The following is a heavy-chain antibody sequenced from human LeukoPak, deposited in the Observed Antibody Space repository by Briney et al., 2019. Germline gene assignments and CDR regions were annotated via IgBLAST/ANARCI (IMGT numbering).Heavy chain of an antibody. V-gene: IGHV1-8*01. CDR1: GYTFISYD. Sequence: GASVKVSCEASGYTFISYDINWVRQASGQGLEWMGWMNPNNGRTGYAQKFQGRVTMTRNSSISTVYMELNTLRSEDMAVYYCARGSWITGTTSYYYHMDVWGKGTTVTVSS. D-gene: IGHD1-7*01. CDR3: ARGSWITGTTSYYYHMDV. J-gene: IGHJ6*03. CDR2: MNPNNGRT.